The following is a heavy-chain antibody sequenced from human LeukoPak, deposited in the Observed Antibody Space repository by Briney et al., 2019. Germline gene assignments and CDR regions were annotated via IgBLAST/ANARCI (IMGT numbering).Heavy chain of an antibody. Sequence: PGGSLRLSCAASGFTFSRYSMNWVRQAPGKRLEWVSSITTSSSYIYYADSVKGRFTISRDNAKNSLYLEMNSLRGEDTAVYFCATGGVHYYDTSADYWGQGTLVTVSS. V-gene: IGHV3-21*01. J-gene: IGHJ4*02. D-gene: IGHD3-22*01. CDR1: GFTFSRYS. CDR3: ATGGVHYYDTSADY. CDR2: ITTSSSYI.